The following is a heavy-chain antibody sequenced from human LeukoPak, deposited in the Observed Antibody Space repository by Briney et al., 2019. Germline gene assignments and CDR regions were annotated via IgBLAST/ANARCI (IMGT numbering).Heavy chain of an antibody. J-gene: IGHJ4*02. CDR1: GGSISSYY. D-gene: IGHD2-15*01. CDR2: IYYSGST. V-gene: IGHV4-59*01. CDR3: ARDYCSGGSCYSDY. Sequence: KPSETLPLTCTVSGGSISSYYWSWIRQPPGKGLEWIGYIYYSGSTNYNPSLKSRVTISVDTSKNQFSLKLSSVTAADTAVYYCARDYCSGGSCYSDYWGQGTLVTVSS.